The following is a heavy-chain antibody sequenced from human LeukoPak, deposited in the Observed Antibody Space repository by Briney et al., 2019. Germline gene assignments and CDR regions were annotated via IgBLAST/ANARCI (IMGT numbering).Heavy chain of an antibody. J-gene: IGHJ1*01. V-gene: IGHV4-31*03. CDR3: ASQANYYDSRGYFQH. D-gene: IGHD3-22*01. CDR1: GDSINSGGYY. Sequence: PSQTLSLTCTVSGDSINSGGYYWTWIRQYPGKGLEWIGYMYYSGITYYNPSLRSRVSISLDTSKNQFSLKLSSVTAADTAVYYCASQANYYDSRGYFQHWGQGTLVTVSS. CDR2: MYYSGIT.